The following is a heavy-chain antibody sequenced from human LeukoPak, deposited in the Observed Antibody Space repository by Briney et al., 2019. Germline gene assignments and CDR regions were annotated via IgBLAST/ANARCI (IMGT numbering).Heavy chain of an antibody. CDR1: GGSFSGYY. V-gene: IGHV4-34*01. J-gene: IGHJ6*03. CDR2: INNSGRT. Sequence: SETPSLTCAVYGGSFSGYYWSGSRHPPGKGLEWIGEINNSGRTNYNPSLKSRVNIPVDTSKNQFSLELSSVTAADKAVYYCARGLDFWGGYYRLGYFYYYMDVWGKGTTVTVSS. CDR3: ARGLDFWGGYYRLGYFYYYMDV. D-gene: IGHD3-3*01.